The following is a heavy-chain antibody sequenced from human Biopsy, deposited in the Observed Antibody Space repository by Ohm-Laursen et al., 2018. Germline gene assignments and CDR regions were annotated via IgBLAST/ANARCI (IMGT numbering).Heavy chain of an antibody. CDR3: ATKLTGYFHH. D-gene: IGHD3-9*01. J-gene: IGHJ1*01. V-gene: IGHV1-69*13. CDR2: NIPILGTG. Sequence: VKISCKASGYTFAGYYLHWVRQAPGQGLEWLGGNIPILGTGNYAHQFQDRVTVVADTSTSTATMELRSLRSDDTAVYYCATKLTGYFHHWGQGTLVTVSS. CDR1: GYTFAGYY.